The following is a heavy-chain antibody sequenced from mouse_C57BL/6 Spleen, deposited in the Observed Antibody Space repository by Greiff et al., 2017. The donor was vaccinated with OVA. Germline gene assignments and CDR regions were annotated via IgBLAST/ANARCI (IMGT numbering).Heavy chain of an antibody. J-gene: IGHJ2*01. CDR3: DYGSSSPYYFDY. CDR2: IHPNSGST. CDR1: GYTFTSYW. Sequence: QVQLQQPGAELVKPGASVKLSCKASGYTFTSYWMHWVKQRPGQGLEWIGMIHPNSGSTNYNEKFKSKATLTVDKSSSTAYMQLSSLTSEDSAVYYCDYGSSSPYYFDYWGQGTTLTVSS. V-gene: IGHV1-64*01. D-gene: IGHD1-1*01.